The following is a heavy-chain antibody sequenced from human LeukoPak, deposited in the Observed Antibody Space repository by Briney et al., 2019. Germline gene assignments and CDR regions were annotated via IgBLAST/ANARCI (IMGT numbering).Heavy chain of an antibody. CDR1: GFTFTSYA. Sequence: RGSLRLSCTASGFTFTSYAMTWVRQAPGKGLEWVSGISGSGGHTYNADSVEGRFTISRDNSKNTVSLQMNSLRAEDTAVYYCARDGPVLRYFDWFSFDPWGQGTLVTVSS. J-gene: IGHJ5*02. CDR3: ARDGPVLRYFDWFSFDP. CDR2: ISGSGGHT. D-gene: IGHD3-9*01. V-gene: IGHV3-23*01.